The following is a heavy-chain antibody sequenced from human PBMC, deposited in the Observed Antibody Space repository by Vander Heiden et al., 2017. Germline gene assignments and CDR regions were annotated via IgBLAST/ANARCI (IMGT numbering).Heavy chain of an antibody. J-gene: IGHJ6*02. CDR1: GGAISSENYY. CDR2: VSYSGST. D-gene: IGHD2-21*02. Sequence: QLQLQESGPGLVKPSETLSLTCIVYGGAISSENYYWGWVRQTPGMGLEWMASVSYSGSTYYNPSLKSRVSISVDLSKNHFSLKVSSVTAADTAVYYCTSRGGDNSDMDVWGQGTTVTVSS. CDR3: TSRGGDNSDMDV. V-gene: IGHV4-39*02.